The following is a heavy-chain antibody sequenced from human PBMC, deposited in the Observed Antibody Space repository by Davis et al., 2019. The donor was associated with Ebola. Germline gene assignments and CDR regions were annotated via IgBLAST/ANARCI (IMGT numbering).Heavy chain of an antibody. CDR1: GYIFTSYA. D-gene: IGHD6-13*01. CDR2: INAGNGDT. V-gene: IGHV1-3*01. Sequence: ASVKVSCKASGYIFTSYAMHWVRQAPGQRLEWVGWINAGNGDTKYSQKFQGRVTMTRDTSTSTVYMELSSLRSEDTAVYYCARDRGYSSSWYFDYWGQGTLVTVSS. CDR3: ARDRGYSSSWYFDY. J-gene: IGHJ4*02.